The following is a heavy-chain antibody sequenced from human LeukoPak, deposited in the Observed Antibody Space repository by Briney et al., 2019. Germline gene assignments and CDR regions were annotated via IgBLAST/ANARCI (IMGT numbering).Heavy chain of an antibody. J-gene: IGHJ4*02. CDR3: ARGPYCDSTSCQSFFDY. D-gene: IGHD2-2*01. CDR1: GFTFSSYA. Sequence: PGGSLRLSCAASGFTFSSYAMSWVRQAPGKGLEWVSAISGSGGSTYYADSVKGRFTISRDNAKNSVSVQMNSLRAEDTAVYYCARGPYCDSTSCQSFFDYWGQGALVTVSS. CDR2: ISGSGGST. V-gene: IGHV3-23*01.